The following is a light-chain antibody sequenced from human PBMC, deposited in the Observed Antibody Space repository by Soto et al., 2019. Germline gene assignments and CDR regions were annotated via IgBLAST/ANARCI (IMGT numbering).Light chain of an antibody. J-gene: IGKJ1*01. CDR3: QQYSNWPGT. CDR2: GAS. CDR1: QSVSSN. V-gene: IGKV3-15*01. Sequence: EIVMTQSPATLSVSPGERATLSCRASQSVSSNLAWYQHRPGQAPRLLIYGASTRATGIPARFSGSGSGTEFTLTISSLQSEDFAVYYCQQYSNWPGTFGQGTTVEIK.